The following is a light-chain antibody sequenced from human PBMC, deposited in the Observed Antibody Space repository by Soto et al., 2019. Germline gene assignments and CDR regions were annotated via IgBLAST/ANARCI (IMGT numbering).Light chain of an antibody. CDR1: SGHSSYS. Sequence: QAVVTQSSSASASLGSSLKLTCTLSSGHSSYSIAWHQQQPGKAPRYLMKVEGSGSYNKESGVPDRFSGSSSGTDRYLTISNLQFEDEADYYCETWDSNTRVFGGGTKVTVL. CDR3: ETWDSNTRV. J-gene: IGLJ3*02. V-gene: IGLV4-60*02. CDR2: VEGSGSY.